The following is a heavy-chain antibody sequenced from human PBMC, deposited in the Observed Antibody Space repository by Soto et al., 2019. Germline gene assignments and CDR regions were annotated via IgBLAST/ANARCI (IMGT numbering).Heavy chain of an antibody. Sequence: SETLSLTCAVSGGSISSYNYYWSWIRQPPGKGLEWIGYIYYSGSTNYNPSLKSRVTISVDTSKNQFSLKLSSVTAADTAVYYCARDPYGGNFNWFDPWGQGTLVTVSS. CDR1: GGSISSYNYY. CDR3: ARDPYGGNFNWFDP. V-gene: IGHV4-61*01. CDR2: IYYSGST. J-gene: IGHJ5*02. D-gene: IGHD2-21*02.